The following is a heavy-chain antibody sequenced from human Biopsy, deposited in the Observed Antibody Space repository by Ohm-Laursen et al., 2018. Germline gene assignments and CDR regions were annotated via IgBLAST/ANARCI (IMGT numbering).Heavy chain of an antibody. D-gene: IGHD1-26*01. J-gene: IGHJ4*02. V-gene: IGHV1-69*01. CDR1: GGAFSSYA. Sequence: SSGKVSCKPSGGAFSSYAISWVRQAPGQGLEWMGGIIPIFGTANYAQKFQGRVTITADESTSTAYMELSSLRSDDTAVYYCARDALGGGSYRFFYWGQGSLVTVSS. CDR2: IIPIFGTA. CDR3: ARDALGGGSYRFFY.